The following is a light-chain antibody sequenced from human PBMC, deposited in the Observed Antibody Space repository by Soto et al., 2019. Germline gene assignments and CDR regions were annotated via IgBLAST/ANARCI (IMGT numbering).Light chain of an antibody. Sequence: QSALTQPPSASGSPGQSVAISCTGTSSDVGGNNYVSWYQQHPGKAPKLMVYEVTTRPSGVPERFSGSKSGNTASLTVSGLQAEDEADYYCSSYAGSNNVIFGGGTKLTVL. CDR1: SSDVGGNNY. CDR2: EVT. CDR3: SSYAGSNNVI. V-gene: IGLV2-8*01. J-gene: IGLJ2*01.